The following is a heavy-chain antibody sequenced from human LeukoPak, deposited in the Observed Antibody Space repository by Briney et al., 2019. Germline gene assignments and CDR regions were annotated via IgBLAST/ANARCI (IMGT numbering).Heavy chain of an antibody. CDR3: ARLVGATGWFDP. V-gene: IGHV4-34*01. CDR2: INHSGST. CDR1: GGSFSGYY. D-gene: IGHD1-26*01. Sequence: SETLSLTCTVSGGSFSGYYWSWIRQPPGKGLEWIGEINHSGSTNYNPSLKSRVTISVDTSKNQFSLKLNSVTAADTAVYYCARLVGATGWFDPWGQGTLVTVSS. J-gene: IGHJ5*02.